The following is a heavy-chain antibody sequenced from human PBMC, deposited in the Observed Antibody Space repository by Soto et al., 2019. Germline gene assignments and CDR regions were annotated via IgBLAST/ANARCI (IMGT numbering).Heavy chain of an antibody. Sequence: GGSLRLSCAASGFTFRSYAMSWVRQTPGKELEWVSAISTSGSRTFYADSVKGRFTISRDNSKNTLYLHMDSLRAEDTAVYFCAQNGGSGTFYAFDYWGQGTLVTVSS. V-gene: IGHV3-23*01. CDR3: AQNGGSGTFYAFDY. J-gene: IGHJ4*02. D-gene: IGHD3-10*01. CDR2: ISTSGSRT. CDR1: GFTFRSYA.